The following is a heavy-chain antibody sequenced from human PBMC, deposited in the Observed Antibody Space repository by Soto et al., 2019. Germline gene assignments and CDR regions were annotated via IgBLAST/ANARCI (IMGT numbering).Heavy chain of an antibody. CDR1: GFTFSSYA. CDR3: AKYDSSGSRYFQH. J-gene: IGHJ1*01. D-gene: IGHD3-22*01. CDR2: ISGSGGST. Sequence: EVQLLESGGGLVQPGGSLRLSCATSGFTFSSYAMSWVRQAPGKGLEWVSAISGSGGSTYYADSVKGRFTISRDNSKNTLYLQMNSLRAEDTAVYYCAKYDSSGSRYFQHWGQGTLVTVSS. V-gene: IGHV3-23*01.